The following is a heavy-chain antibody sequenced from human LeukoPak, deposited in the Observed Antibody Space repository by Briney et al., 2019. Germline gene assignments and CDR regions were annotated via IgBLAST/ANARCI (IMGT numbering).Heavy chain of an antibody. CDR1: GFTFSSYG. D-gene: IGHD3-10*01. V-gene: IGHV3-33*01. Sequence: GGSLRLSCAASGFTFSSYGMHWVRQAPGKGLEWVAVIWYDGSNKYYADSVKGRFTISRDNSKNTLYLQMNSLRAEDTAVYYCAREGMTMVRGSLPAFDIWGQGTMVTVAS. CDR2: IWYDGSNK. J-gene: IGHJ3*02. CDR3: AREGMTMVRGSLPAFDI.